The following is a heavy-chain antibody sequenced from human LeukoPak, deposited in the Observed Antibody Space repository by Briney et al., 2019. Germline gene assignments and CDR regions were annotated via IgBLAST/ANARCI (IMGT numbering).Heavy chain of an antibody. CDR1: GGTFSSYA. D-gene: IGHD3-22*01. V-gene: IGHV1-69*01. J-gene: IGHJ5*02. CDR3: ASQNYDSSGYYDFSNWFDP. Sequence: ASVKVSCKASGGTFSSYAISWVRQAPGQGLEWMGGIIPIFGTANYAQKFQGRVTITADESTSTAYMELSSLRSEDTAMYYCASQNYDSSGYYDFSNWFDPWGQGTLVTVSS. CDR2: IIPIFGTA.